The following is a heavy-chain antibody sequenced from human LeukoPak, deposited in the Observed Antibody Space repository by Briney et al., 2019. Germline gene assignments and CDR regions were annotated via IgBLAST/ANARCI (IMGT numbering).Heavy chain of an antibody. CDR1: GFXVSSNY. Sequence: GGSLRLSCAASGFXVSSNYMSWVRQAPGKGLEWISVIYSGGSTYYADSVKGRFTISRDNSKNTLYLQMNSLRAEDTAVYYCARGPTVKYYFDYWGQGTLVTVSS. J-gene: IGHJ4*02. D-gene: IGHD4-17*01. CDR3: ARGPTVKYYFDY. CDR2: IYSGGST. V-gene: IGHV3-66*01.